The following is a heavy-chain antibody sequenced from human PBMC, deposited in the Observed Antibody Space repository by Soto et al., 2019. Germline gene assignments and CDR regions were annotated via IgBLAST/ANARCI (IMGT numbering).Heavy chain of an antibody. V-gene: IGHV3-30-3*01. Sequence: QVQLVESGGGVVQPGRSLRLSCAASGFTFSSYAMHWVRQAPGKGQEWVAVISYDGSNKYYADSVKGRFTISRDNSKNTLYLQMNSLRAEDTAVYYCASQGAGRDFDYWGQGTLVTVAS. CDR1: GFTFSSYA. CDR2: ISYDGSNK. J-gene: IGHJ4*02. D-gene: IGHD1-26*01. CDR3: ASQGAGRDFDY.